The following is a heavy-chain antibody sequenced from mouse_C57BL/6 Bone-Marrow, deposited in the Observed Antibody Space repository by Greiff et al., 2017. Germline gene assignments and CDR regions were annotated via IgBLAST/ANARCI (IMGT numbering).Heavy chain of an antibody. CDR1: GYTFTSSW. CDR2: IDPSDSYT. J-gene: IGHJ4*01. V-gene: IGHV1-69*01. D-gene: IGHD4-1*01. Sequence: QVQLQQPGAELVMPGASVKLSCKASGYTFTSSWMHWVKQRPGQGLEWIGEIDPSDSYTNYNQKFKGKSTLTVDKSSSTAYMQLSSLTSEDSAVYYCARKDWDDYAMDYWGQGTSVTVSS. CDR3: ARKDWDDYAMDY.